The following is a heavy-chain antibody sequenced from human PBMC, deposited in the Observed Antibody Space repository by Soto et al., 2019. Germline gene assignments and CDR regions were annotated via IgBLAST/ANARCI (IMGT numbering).Heavy chain of an antibody. Sequence: QLQLQESGPGLVKPSETLSLTCTVSGGSISSSSYYWGWIRQPPGKGLEWIGSIYYSGSTYYNPSLKSRVTISVDTSKNQFSLKLSSVTAADTAVYYCARHGIAVAATFSCGQGTLVTVSS. CDR2: IYYSGST. D-gene: IGHD6-19*01. CDR1: GGSISSSSYY. V-gene: IGHV4-39*01. J-gene: IGHJ5*02. CDR3: ARHGIAVAATFS.